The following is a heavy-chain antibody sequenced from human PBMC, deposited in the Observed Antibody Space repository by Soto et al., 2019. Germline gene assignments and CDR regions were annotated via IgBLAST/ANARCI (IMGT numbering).Heavy chain of an antibody. CDR3: ARDPYTLYYFDY. CDR1: GFPFSTYT. V-gene: IGHV3-30-3*01. CDR2: MSFDGNNK. J-gene: IGHJ4*02. D-gene: IGHD2-2*02. Sequence: PGGSLRLSCAASGFPFSTYTLHWVRQAPGKGLEWVAVMSFDGNNKYYADSVKGRFTISRDNSKNTLYLQLNSLRAEDTAVYYSARDPYTLYYFDYWGQGTLVTVS.